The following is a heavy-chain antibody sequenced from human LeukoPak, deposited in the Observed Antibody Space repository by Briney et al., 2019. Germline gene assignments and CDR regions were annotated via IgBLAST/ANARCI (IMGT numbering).Heavy chain of an antibody. V-gene: IGHV4-39*07. CDR3: ARLRAAAGIGGYYYYYMDV. CDR1: VGSISSSIYY. Sequence: SETLSLTCTVSVGSISSSIYYWGWIRQPPGKGLEWIASIFHSGSTYYNPFLKSRVTISVDTSKNQFSLKLSSVTAADTAVYYCARLRAAAGIGGYYYYYMDVWGKGTTVTVSS. D-gene: IGHD6-13*01. J-gene: IGHJ6*03. CDR2: IFHSGST.